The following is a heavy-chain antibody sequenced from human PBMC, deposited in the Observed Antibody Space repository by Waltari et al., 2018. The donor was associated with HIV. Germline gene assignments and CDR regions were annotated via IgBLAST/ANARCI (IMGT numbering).Heavy chain of an antibody. D-gene: IGHD6-25*01. CDR3: TSLAGSSDWRGDY. J-gene: IGHJ4*02. V-gene: IGHV3-74*02. Sequence: EVQLVESVGGSVQLGGFLRLSSPASGLPFRSYWLHWVRQAPGKGLVWVSRINSDGSSTIYADSVKGRFTISRDNDKNTLFLQMNSLRDDDTAVYYCTSLAGSSDWRGDYWGQGTLVTVSS. CDR2: INSDGSST. CDR1: GLPFRSYW.